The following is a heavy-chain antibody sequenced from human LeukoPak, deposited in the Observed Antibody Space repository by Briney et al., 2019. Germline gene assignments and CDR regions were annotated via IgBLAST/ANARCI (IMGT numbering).Heavy chain of an antibody. V-gene: IGHV1-18*01. D-gene: IGHD5-18*01. J-gene: IGHJ4*02. CDR3: AREPPDTAMATFDY. CDR1: GYTFTSYG. CDR2: ISAYNGNT. Sequence: ASVKVSCKASGYTFTSYGISWVRQAPGQGLEWMGWISAYNGNTNYAQKLQGRVTMTTDTSTSTAYMELRSLRSDDTAVYYCAREPPDTAMATFDYWGQGTLVTVSS.